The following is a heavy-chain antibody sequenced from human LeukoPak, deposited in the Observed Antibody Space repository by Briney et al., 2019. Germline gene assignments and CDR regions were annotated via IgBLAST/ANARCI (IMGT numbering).Heavy chain of an antibody. CDR3: AKGTALVPFCDY. CDR2: ISYDGSNK. CDR1: GFTFSSYA. V-gene: IGHV3-30-3*01. J-gene: IGHJ4*02. D-gene: IGHD5-18*01. Sequence: SGGSLRLSCAASGFTFSSYAMHWVRQAPGKGLEWVAVISYDGSNKYYADSVKGRFTISRDNSKNTLFLQMNSLRAEDTAVYYCAKGTALVPFCDYWGQGTLVTVSS.